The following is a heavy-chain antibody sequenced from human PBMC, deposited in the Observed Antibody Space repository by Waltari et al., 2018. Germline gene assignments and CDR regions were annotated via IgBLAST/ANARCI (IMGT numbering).Heavy chain of an antibody. CDR1: GYTLTELS. CDR3: ATKDHDSSGYDFDY. D-gene: IGHD3-22*01. V-gene: IGHV1-24*01. Sequence: QVQLVQSGAEVTKPGASVKVSCKVSGYTLTELSMHWVRPAPGKGLEWMGGFDPEDGETIYAQKFQGRVTMTEDTSTDTAYMELSSLRSEDTAVYYCATKDHDSSGYDFDYWGQGTLVTVSS. CDR2: FDPEDGET. J-gene: IGHJ4*02.